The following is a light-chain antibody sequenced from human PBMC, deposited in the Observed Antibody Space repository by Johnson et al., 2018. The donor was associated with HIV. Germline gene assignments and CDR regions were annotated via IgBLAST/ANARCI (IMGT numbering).Light chain of an antibody. CDR3: ATWDSSLRVYG. V-gene: IGLV1-51*02. J-gene: IGLJ1*01. CDR1: SSNIGNNY. Sequence: QSVLTQPPSVSAAPGQKVSISCSGSSSNIGNNYVSWYQQLPGTAPKLLIYENNKRPSGIPDRFSGSKSGTSATLVITGLQTGDEADYHCATWDSSLRVYGFGTGTKVTVL. CDR2: ENN.